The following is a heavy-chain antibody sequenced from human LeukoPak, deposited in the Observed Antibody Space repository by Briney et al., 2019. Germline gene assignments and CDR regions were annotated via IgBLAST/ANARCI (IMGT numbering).Heavy chain of an antibody. Sequence: SETLSLTCAVYGGSFSGYYWSWIRQPPGKGLEWIGEINHSGSTNYNPSLKSRVTISVDTSKNQLSLKLSSVTAADTAVYYCARGQRDGYNSNWFDPWGQGTLVTVSS. J-gene: IGHJ5*02. CDR1: GGSFSGYY. CDR2: INHSGST. V-gene: IGHV4-34*01. CDR3: ARGQRDGYNSNWFDP. D-gene: IGHD5-24*01.